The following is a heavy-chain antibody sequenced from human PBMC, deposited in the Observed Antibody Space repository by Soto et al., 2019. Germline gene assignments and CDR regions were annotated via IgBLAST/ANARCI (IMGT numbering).Heavy chain of an antibody. Sequence: SVKVSYKASGGTLSNYALSWVRQAPGQGLKWVGGIIPVFGTSNYAQNFQGRVTITADESTSSAYMELSSLRSEDTAVYYCARGVRTGFYGMDVWGQGTTVTVSS. J-gene: IGHJ6*02. CDR3: ARGVRTGFYGMDV. CDR2: IIPVFGTS. V-gene: IGHV1-69*13. D-gene: IGHD3-10*01. CDR1: GGTLSNYA.